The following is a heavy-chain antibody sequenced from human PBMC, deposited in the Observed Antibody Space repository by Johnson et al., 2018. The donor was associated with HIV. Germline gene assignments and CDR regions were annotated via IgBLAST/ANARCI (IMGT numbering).Heavy chain of an antibody. CDR2: ISYDGSNK. J-gene: IGHJ3*02. CDR3: ARVGLHWLPRDAFDI. D-gene: IGHD6-19*01. V-gene: IGHV3-30-3*01. CDR1: GFTFSSYA. Sequence: QVQLVESGGGVVQPGRSLRLSCAASGFTFSSYAMHWVRQAPGKGLEWVAVISYDGSNKYYADSVKGRFTISRDNSKNTLYLQMNSLRAEDTAVYYCARVGLHWLPRDAFDIWGQGTMVTVSS.